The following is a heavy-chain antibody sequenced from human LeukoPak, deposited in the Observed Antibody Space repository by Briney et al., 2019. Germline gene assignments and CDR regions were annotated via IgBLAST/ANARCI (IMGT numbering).Heavy chain of an antibody. CDR1: GFTFSPHA. CDR3: ARDGSGSYYNVDY. CDR2: IWYDGSNK. V-gene: IGHV3-33*08. J-gene: IGHJ4*02. Sequence: GGSLRLSCAASGFTFSPHAMHWVRQAPGKGLEWVAVIWYDGSNKYYADSVKGRFTISRDNSKNTLYLQMNSLRAEDTAVYYCARDGSGSYYNVDYWGQGTLVTVSS. D-gene: IGHD3-10*01.